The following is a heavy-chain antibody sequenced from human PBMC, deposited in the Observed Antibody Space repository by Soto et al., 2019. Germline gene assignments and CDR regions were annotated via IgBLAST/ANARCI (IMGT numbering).Heavy chain of an antibody. J-gene: IGHJ4*02. D-gene: IGHD3-22*01. V-gene: IGHV3-30-3*01. Sequence: QVQLVESGGGVVQPGRSLRLSCAASGFTFSSSAMHWVRQAPGKGLEWVAVISYDGSNKYYADSVKGRFTISRDNSKNTLYLQMNSLRAEDTAVYYCARDLDYYDSTPGGYWGQGTLVTVSS. CDR2: ISYDGSNK. CDR1: GFTFSSSA. CDR3: ARDLDYYDSTPGGY.